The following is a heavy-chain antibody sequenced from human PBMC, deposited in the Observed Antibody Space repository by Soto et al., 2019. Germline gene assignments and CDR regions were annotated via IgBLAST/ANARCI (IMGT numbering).Heavy chain of an antibody. CDR3: AKLTGGSSWHPLDS. V-gene: IGHV1-46*01. CDR2: INPSGGST. J-gene: IGHJ4*02. D-gene: IGHD6-13*01. Sequence: QVQLVQSGAEVKKPGASVKVSCKASGYTFTSYYMHWVRQAPGQGLEWMGIINPSGGSTTYAQKFQGRFTISRDNAKNSLSLQMNSLRAEDTAVYYCAKLTGGSSWHPLDSWGQGTLVTVSS. CDR1: GYTFTSYY.